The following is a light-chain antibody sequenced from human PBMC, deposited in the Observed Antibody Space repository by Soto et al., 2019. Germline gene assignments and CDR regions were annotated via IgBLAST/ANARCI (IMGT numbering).Light chain of an antibody. J-gene: IGKJ5*01. Sequence: EVRMSHSPATLSVTTEERASLSCWASQSVSSNLAWYQQKPGQAPRLLIYGASTRATGIPARFSGSGSGTEFTLTISILQSEDFAVYDCQEYKKWLPITFGQGRILETK. V-gene: IGKV3-15*01. CDR1: QSVSSN. CDR2: GAS. CDR3: QEYKKWLPIT.